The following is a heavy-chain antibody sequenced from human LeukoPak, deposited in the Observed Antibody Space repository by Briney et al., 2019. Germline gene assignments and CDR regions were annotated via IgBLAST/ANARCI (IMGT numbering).Heavy chain of an antibody. Sequence: GGSLRLSCAASGFTFSSSAMSWVRQAPGKGLEWVSAISNNGGYTYYADSVQGRFTISRDNPKSTLCLQMNSLRAEDTAVYYYAKQLGYCSDGSCYFPYWGQGTLVTVSS. D-gene: IGHD2-15*01. CDR3: AKQLGYCSDGSCYFPY. J-gene: IGHJ4*02. CDR1: GFTFSSSA. V-gene: IGHV3-23*01. CDR2: ISNNGGYT.